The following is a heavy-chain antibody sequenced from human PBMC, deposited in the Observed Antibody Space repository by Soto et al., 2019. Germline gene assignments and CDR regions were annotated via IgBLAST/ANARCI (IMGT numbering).Heavy chain of an antibody. CDR2: IYYSGST. CDR3: SRFCYDSSGYYIVS. V-gene: IGHV4-31*03. D-gene: IGHD3-22*01. J-gene: IGHJ4*02. CDR1: GGSISSGGYY. Sequence: SETLSLTCTVSGGSISSGGYYWSWIRQHPGKGLEWIGYIYYSGSTYYNPSLKSRVTISVDTSKNQFSLKLSSVTAAETAVYYCSRFCYDSSGYYIVSWGQGTLVTVPQ.